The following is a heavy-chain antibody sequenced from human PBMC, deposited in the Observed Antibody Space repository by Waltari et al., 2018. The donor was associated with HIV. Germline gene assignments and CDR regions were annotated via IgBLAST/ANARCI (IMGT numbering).Heavy chain of an antibody. CDR1: GYSISSGYY. J-gene: IGHJ5*02. V-gene: IGHV4-38-2*02. Sequence: QVQLQESGPGLVKPSETLSLTCAVSGYSISSGYYWGWIRQPPGKGLEWSGSIYHSGSTYYNPSLKSRVTISVDTSKNQFSLKLSSVTAADTAVYYCARDGSGSYHWFDPWGQGTLVTVSS. D-gene: IGHD3-10*01. CDR3: ARDGSGSYHWFDP. CDR2: IYHSGST.